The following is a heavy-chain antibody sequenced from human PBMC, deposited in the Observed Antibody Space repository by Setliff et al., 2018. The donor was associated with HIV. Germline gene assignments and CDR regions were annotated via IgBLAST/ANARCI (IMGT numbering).Heavy chain of an antibody. J-gene: IGHJ5*02. CDR1: GGSFSDFY. CDR3: ARGVARQVVIDRWFDP. V-gene: IGHV4-34*01. D-gene: IGHD2-21*01. Sequence: TSETLSLTCAVFGGSFSDFYWSWIRQPPGKGLEWIGEISYSGSTVYNPSLKSRVTMLVDASKNLVSLNLNSVTAADTAIYYCARGVARQVVIDRWFDPWGQGTPVTVSS. CDR2: ISYSGST.